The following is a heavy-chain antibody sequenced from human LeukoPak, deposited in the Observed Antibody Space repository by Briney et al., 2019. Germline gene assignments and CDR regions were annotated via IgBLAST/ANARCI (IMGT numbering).Heavy chain of an antibody. CDR1: GFTFSSYW. CDR3: ARLWHTVTHHAKGNYYMDV. V-gene: IGHV3-7*01. J-gene: IGHJ6*03. Sequence: GGSLRLSCAASGFTFSSYWMSWVRQAPGKGLEWVANIKQDGSEKYYVDSVKGRFTLSRDNAKNSLYLQMNSLRAEDTAVYYCARLWHTVTHHAKGNYYMDVWGKGTTVTISS. D-gene: IGHD4-17*01. CDR2: IKQDGSEK.